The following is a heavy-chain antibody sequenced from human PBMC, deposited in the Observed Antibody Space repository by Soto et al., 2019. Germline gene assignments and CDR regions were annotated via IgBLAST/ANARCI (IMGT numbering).Heavy chain of an antibody. CDR3: ARDNIRQQLVLSYYYGMDV. D-gene: IGHD6-13*01. CDR1: GFTFSSYA. V-gene: IGHV3-30-3*01. Sequence: GGSLRLSCAASGFTFSSYAMHWVRQAPGKGLEWVAVISYDGSNKYYADSVKGRFTISRDNSKNTLYLQMNSLRAEDTAVYYCARDNIRQQLVLSYYYGMDVWGQGTTVTVSS. CDR2: ISYDGSNK. J-gene: IGHJ6*02.